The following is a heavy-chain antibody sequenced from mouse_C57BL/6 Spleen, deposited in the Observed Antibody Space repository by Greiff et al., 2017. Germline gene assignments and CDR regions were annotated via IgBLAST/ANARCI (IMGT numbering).Heavy chain of an antibody. CDR1: GYTFTSYW. CDR2: IHPNSGSI. D-gene: IGHD1-1*01. V-gene: IGHV1-64*01. J-gene: IGHJ1*03. CDR3: ARSHYYGSSPWCFEV. Sequence: VQLQQSGAELVKPGASVKLSCKASGYTFTSYWMHWVKQRPGQGLEWIGMIHPNSGSINYNEKFKSKATLTVDKSSSTAYLQLSSLTSEDSAVYYCARSHYYGSSPWCFEVWSTGTTVTVSS.